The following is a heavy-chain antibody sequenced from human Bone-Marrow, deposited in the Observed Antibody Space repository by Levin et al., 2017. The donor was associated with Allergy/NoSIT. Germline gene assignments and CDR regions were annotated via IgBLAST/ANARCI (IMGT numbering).Heavy chain of an antibody. Sequence: SVKVSCKPSGGTFSSYAISWVRQAPGHGLEWMGGIIPLFGTTNYAQKFQGRVTITAHKSTATAYIDLSGLTSDDTAVYFCARSQNQNLARPGYYAMDVWGQGTTVTVSS. D-gene: IGHD1-1*01. CDR3: ARSQNQNLARPGYYAMDV. V-gene: IGHV1-69*06. CDR1: GGTFSSYA. CDR2: IIPLFGTT. J-gene: IGHJ6*02.